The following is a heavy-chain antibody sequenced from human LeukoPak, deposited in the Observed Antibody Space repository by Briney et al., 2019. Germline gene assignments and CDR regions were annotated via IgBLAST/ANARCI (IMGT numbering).Heavy chain of an antibody. D-gene: IGHD6-19*01. CDR2: ISSNGGST. Sequence: PGGSLRLSCAASGSTFSSYAMHWVRQAPGKGLEYVSAISSNGGSTYYANSVKGRFTISRDNSKNTLYLQMGSLRAEDMAVYYCARDGIAGAPTYYFDYWGQGTLVTVSS. J-gene: IGHJ4*02. CDR1: GSTFSSYA. CDR3: ARDGIAGAPTYYFDY. V-gene: IGHV3-64*01.